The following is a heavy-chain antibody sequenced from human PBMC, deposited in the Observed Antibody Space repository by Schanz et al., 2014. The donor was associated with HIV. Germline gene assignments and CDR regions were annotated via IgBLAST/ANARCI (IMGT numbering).Heavy chain of an antibody. J-gene: IGHJ4*02. V-gene: IGHV3-30*03. D-gene: IGHD4-17*01. CDR1: GFTFNNYA. CDR3: ARQGLRFSFWLDY. CDR2: ISYDGRNK. Sequence: VQLLDSGGGLVQPGGSLRLSCVASGFTFNNYAMTWVRQAPGKGLEWVAVISYDGRNKYYADSVKGRLTISRDNSKNTLYLQMKSLRREDTAVYGCARQGLRFSFWLDYWGQGTPVTVSS.